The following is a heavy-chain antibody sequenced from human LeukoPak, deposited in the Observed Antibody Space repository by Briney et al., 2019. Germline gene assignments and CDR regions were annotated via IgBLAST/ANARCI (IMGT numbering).Heavy chain of an antibody. CDR2: ISSSSSYI. Sequence: GGSLRLSYAASGFTFSSYSMNWVRQAPGKGLEWVSSISSSSSYIYYADSVKGRFTISRDNAKNSLYLQMNSLRAEDTAVYYCARGQNYDILTGYYDLDYWGQGTLVTVSS. CDR1: GFTFSSYS. V-gene: IGHV3-21*01. D-gene: IGHD3-9*01. CDR3: ARGQNYDILTGYYDLDY. J-gene: IGHJ4*02.